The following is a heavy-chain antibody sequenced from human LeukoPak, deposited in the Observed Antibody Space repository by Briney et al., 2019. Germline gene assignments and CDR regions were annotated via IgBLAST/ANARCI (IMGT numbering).Heavy chain of an antibody. V-gene: IGHV1-46*01. CDR3: ARDWKITMSPLYYFDY. J-gene: IGHJ4*02. CDR2: INPSGGST. D-gene: IGHD3-10*02. Sequence: ASVKVSCKASGYTFTSYYMHWVRQAPGQGLEWMGIINPSGGSTSYAQKFQGRVTMTRDMSTSTVYMELSSLRSEDTAVYYCARDWKITMSPLYYFDYWGQGTLVTVSS. CDR1: GYTFTSYY.